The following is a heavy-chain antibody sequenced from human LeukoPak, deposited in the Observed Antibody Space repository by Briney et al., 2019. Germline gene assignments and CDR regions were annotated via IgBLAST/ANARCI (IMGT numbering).Heavy chain of an antibody. CDR1: GFTFSPFTNFA. CDR3: ARDMYSGSYYGVNY. D-gene: IGHD1-26*01. V-gene: IGHV3-23*01. Sequence: GGSLRLSCAASGFTFSPFTNFAMSWVRQAPGEGLECVSVISGSGGSTYYADSVKGRFTISRDNSKKTVDLQMNSLRAEDTAVYYCARDMYSGSYYGVNYWGQGTLVTVSS. CDR2: ISGSGGST. J-gene: IGHJ4*02.